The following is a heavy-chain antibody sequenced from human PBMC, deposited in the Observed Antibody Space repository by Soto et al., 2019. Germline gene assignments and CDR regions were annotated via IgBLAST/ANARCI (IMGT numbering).Heavy chain of an antibody. Sequence: KTSETLSLTCTVSGGSVSSYYWSWIRQPPGKGLEWIGYIYYSGSTNYNPSLKSRVTISVDTSKNQFSLKLSSVTAADTAVYYCARGSWDYDFWSGYYGGGNFDYWGQGTLVTVSS. CDR3: ARGSWDYDFWSGYYGGGNFDY. D-gene: IGHD3-3*01. CDR1: GGSVSSYY. V-gene: IGHV4-59*02. CDR2: IYYSGST. J-gene: IGHJ4*02.